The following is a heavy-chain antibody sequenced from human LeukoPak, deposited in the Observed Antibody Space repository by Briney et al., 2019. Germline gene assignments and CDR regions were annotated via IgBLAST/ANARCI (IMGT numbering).Heavy chain of an antibody. Sequence: PGGSLRLSCAASGFTVSSNYMSWVRQAPGKGLEWVSVIYSGGSTYYADSVKGRFTISRDNSKNTLYLQMNSLRAEDTAVYYCAKVVASSSWSPFDYWGQGTLVTVSS. J-gene: IGHJ4*02. D-gene: IGHD6-13*01. CDR3: AKVVASSSWSPFDY. CDR1: GFTVSSNY. CDR2: IYSGGST. V-gene: IGHV3-53*01.